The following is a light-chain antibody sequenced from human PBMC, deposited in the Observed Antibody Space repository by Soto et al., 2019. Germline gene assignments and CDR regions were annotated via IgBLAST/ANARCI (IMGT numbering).Light chain of an antibody. J-gene: IGLJ2*01. CDR2: DVR. V-gene: IGLV2-14*03. CDR1: SSDVGGYNY. CDR3: SSYTSTSTVI. Sequence: QSALTQPASVSGSPGQSITISCTGTSSDVGGYNYVSWYQHHPGDAPKLMIYDVRNRPAGVSNRFSGSKSDNTASLTISVLQAEDVADYSCSSYTSTSTVIFCRGTKLSVL.